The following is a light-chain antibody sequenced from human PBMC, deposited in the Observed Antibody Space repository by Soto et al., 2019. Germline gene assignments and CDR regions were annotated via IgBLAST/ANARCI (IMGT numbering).Light chain of an antibody. CDR1: QGISKW. J-gene: IGKJ1*01. CDR2: GAS. V-gene: IGKV1-5*01. Sequence: DIQMTQSPSTLSASVGDRVTITCRASQGISKWLAWYQQKPGKAPKLLIYGASSLENGVPSRFSGSGSGTEFTLTISRLHSDDFATDYCQQYNSYYMWSFGQGTKVDLK. CDR3: QQYNSYYMWS.